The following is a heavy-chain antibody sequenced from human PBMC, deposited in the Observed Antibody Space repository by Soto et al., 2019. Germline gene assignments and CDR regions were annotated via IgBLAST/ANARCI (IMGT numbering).Heavy chain of an antibody. V-gene: IGHV4-59*01. J-gene: IGHJ4*02. CDR3: ARVRYAVEISVQALFDY. D-gene: IGHD2-8*01. CDR2: IYLGGSI. Sequence: SETLSLTCSVSGGSISSGYWTWIRHPPGKGLEWIGYIYLGGSINYNPSLKSRVIISVDTAKNQFSLSLSSVTAADTALYYCARVRYAVEISVQALFDYWGQGILVNVAS. CDR1: GGSISSGY.